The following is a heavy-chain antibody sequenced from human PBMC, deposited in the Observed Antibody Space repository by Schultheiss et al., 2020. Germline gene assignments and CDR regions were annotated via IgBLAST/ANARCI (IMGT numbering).Heavy chain of an antibody. Sequence: SETLSLTCTVSGGSISSSSYYWGWIRQPPGKGLEWIGYIYYSGSTNYNPSLKSRVTISVDTSKNQFSLKLSSVTAADTAVYYCAREGDPYCGGNCYPYPYYYYYGMDVWGQGTTVTVSS. J-gene: IGHJ6*02. CDR3: AREGDPYCGGNCYPYPYYYYYGMDV. D-gene: IGHD2-21*01. V-gene: IGHV4-39*02. CDR1: GGSISSSSYY. CDR2: IYYSGST.